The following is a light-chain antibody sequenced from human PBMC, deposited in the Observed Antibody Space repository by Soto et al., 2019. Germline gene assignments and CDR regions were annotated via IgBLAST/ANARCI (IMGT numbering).Light chain of an antibody. J-gene: IGLJ1*01. V-gene: IGLV1-40*01. CDR1: SSNIGAGYD. Sequence: QSVLTQPASVSGAPGQRVTISCTGSSSNIGAGYDVHWYQQLPGTAPKLLIYGNSNRPSGVPDRFSGSKSGTSASLAITGLQAEDEADYYCQSYDSSLSGPYVFGTGTKVT. CDR2: GNS. CDR3: QSYDSSLSGPYV.